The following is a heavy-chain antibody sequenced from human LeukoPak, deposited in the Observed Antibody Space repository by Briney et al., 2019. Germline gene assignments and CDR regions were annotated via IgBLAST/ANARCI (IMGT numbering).Heavy chain of an antibody. CDR3: ARPWGVGAPFDP. CDR1: GGSISSSSYY. Sequence: SETLSLTCTVSGGSISSSSYYWGWIRQPPGKGLEWIGTIFHSGSTYYNPSLKSRVTITVDTSKNQFSLNLNSVTSADTAVYYCARPWGVGAPFDPWGPGTLVTVSS. D-gene: IGHD1-26*01. CDR2: IFHSGST. J-gene: IGHJ5*02. V-gene: IGHV4-39*01.